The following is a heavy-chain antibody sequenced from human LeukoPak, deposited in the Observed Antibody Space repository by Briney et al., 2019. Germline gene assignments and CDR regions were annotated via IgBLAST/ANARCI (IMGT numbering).Heavy chain of an antibody. V-gene: IGHV3-21*01. Sequence: PGGSLRLSCAASGFTFSSYAMSWVRQAPGKGLEWVSAISGSSSYIYYADSVKGRFTISRDNAKNSLYLQMNSLRAEDTAVYYCARVGGYNHYYYNYMDVWGKGTTVTVSS. CDR2: ISGSSSYI. CDR1: GFTFSSYA. D-gene: IGHD5-24*01. J-gene: IGHJ6*03. CDR3: ARVGGYNHYYYNYMDV.